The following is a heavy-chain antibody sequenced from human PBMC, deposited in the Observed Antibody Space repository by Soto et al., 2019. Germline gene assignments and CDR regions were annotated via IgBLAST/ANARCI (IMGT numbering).Heavy chain of an antibody. V-gene: IGHV4-31*03. J-gene: IGHJ5*02. CDR2: IYYSGST. CDR1: GASISSGGYY. CDR3: AREGPNHRLS. Sequence: SETLSLTCTVSGASISSGGYYWSWIRQHPGKGLEWIGYIYYSGSTYYNPSLKSRVTISVDTSKNQFSLKLSSVTAADTAVYYCAREGPNHRLSWGQGTLVTVS. D-gene: IGHD3-16*02.